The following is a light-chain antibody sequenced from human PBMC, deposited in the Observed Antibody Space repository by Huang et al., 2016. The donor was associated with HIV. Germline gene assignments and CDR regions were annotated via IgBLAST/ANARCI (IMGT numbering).Light chain of an antibody. CDR1: QDINNF. V-gene: IGKV1-33*01. Sequence: DIQMTQSPSSLSASVGDRVTITCQASQDINNFLNWYQQKPGKAPKLLILDASNLQTGVPSRCSGSGSGTHFTFTITSLQRDDIGTYYCPQYDDVPISFGGGTKV. J-gene: IGKJ4*01. CDR2: DAS. CDR3: PQYDDVPIS.